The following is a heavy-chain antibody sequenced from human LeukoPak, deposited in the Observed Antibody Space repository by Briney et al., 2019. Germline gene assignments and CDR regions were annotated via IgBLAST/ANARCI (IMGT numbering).Heavy chain of an antibody. CDR3: AKDPGVVPAHYFDY. V-gene: IGHV3-23*01. D-gene: IGHD2-2*01. J-gene: IGHJ4*02. Sequence: GGSLRLSCAASGFTFSSYAMNWVRQAPGKGLEWVSGTGITGVSTFYADSVKGRFTVYRDNSKNTLSLQMNSLRAEDTAVYYCAKDPGVVPAHYFDYWGQGTLVTVSS. CDR2: TGITGVST. CDR1: GFTFSSYA.